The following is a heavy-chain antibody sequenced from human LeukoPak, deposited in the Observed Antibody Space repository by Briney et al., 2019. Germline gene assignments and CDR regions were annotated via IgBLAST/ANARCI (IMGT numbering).Heavy chain of an antibody. CDR3: ARNIVAAIHDAFDV. D-gene: IGHD6-13*01. CDR2: INPNSGGA. CDR1: GYTFTGYY. Sequence: ASVKVSCKASGYTFTGYYMHWVRQAPGQGLEWMGWINPNSGGANYAQKFQGRVTMTRDASSSTAYMELTRLRSDDTAVYYCARNIVAAIHDAFDVWGQGTTVTVSS. J-gene: IGHJ3*01. V-gene: IGHV1-2*02.